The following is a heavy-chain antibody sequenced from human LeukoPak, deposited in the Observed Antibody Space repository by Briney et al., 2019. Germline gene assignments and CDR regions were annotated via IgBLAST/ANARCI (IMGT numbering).Heavy chain of an antibody. CDR2: MNPNSGNT. Sequence: ASVKVSCKPSGYTFTRYAISWVRQAPGQGLEWMGWMNPNSGNTGYAQKFQGRVTMTRNTSMSTAYMELNSLRSEDTAVYYCARANYYGSGKKDLDYWGQGTLVTVSS. CDR3: ARANYYGSGKKDLDY. CDR1: GYTFTRYA. V-gene: IGHV1-8*01. D-gene: IGHD3-10*01. J-gene: IGHJ4*02.